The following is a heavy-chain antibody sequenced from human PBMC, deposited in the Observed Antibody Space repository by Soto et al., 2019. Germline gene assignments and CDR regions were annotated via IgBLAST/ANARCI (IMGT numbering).Heavy chain of an antibody. CDR1: GLNFSSYG. CDR2: IKQDGSEK. D-gene: IGHD4-4*01. V-gene: IGHV3-7*03. Sequence: GGPLRLSWGAAGLNFSSYGMSWVRQAPGKGLEWVANIKQDGSEKYYVDSVKGRFTISRDNAKNSLYLQMNSLRAEDTAVYYCARDFGYGDYSNYGYFDYWGQGTLVTVSS. CDR3: ARDFGYGDYSNYGYFDY. J-gene: IGHJ4*02.